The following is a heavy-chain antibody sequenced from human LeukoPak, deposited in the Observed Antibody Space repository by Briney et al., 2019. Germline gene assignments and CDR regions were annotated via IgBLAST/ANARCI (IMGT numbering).Heavy chain of an antibody. CDR1: GGTFSSYA. J-gene: IGHJ4*02. CDR3: CYGSGSYAFDY. Sequence: ASVKVSCKASGGTFSSYAISWVRQAPGQGLEWMGGIIPIFGTANYAQKFQGRVTITADKSTSTAYMELSSLRSDDTAVYYCCYGSGSYAFDYWGQGTLVTVSS. CDR2: IIPIFGTA. D-gene: IGHD3-10*01. V-gene: IGHV1-69*06.